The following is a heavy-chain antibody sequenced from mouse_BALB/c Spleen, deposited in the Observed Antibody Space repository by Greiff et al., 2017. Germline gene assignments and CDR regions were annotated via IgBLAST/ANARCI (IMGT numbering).Heavy chain of an antibody. J-gene: IGHJ4*01. V-gene: IGHV1-9*01. CDR2: ILPGSGST. Sequence: QVQLKQSGAELMKPGASVKISCKATGYTFSSYWIEWVKQRPGHGLEWIGEILPGSGSTNYNEKFKGKATFTADTSSNTAYMQLSSLTSEDSAVYYCARGTLLRLPSYAMDYWGQGTSVTVSS. CDR3: ARGTLLRLPSYAMDY. D-gene: IGHD1-2*01. CDR1: GYTFSSYW.